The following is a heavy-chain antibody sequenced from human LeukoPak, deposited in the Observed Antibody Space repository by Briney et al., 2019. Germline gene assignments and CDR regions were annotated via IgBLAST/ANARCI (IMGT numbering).Heavy chain of an antibody. J-gene: IGHJ4*02. D-gene: IGHD2-2*01. CDR3: NTESHQ. CDR1: GYNFGTHW. V-gene: IGHV3-7*01. CDR2: INQDGSEK. Sequence: GGSLRLSCAASGYNFGTHWMIWVRQAPGKGLEWVANINQDGSEKCYVDSVKGRFTISRDNAKNLLYLQMSSLRGEDTAVYYCNTESHQWGQGTLVTVSS.